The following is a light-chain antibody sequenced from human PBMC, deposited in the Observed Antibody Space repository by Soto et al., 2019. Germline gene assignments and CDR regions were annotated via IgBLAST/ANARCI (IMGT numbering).Light chain of an antibody. V-gene: IGKV1-12*01. CDR2: TVS. CDR1: QGISSW. CDR3: QQANSFRFT. Sequence: DIPMTQSPSSVSASVGDRVTITCRARQGISSWLASYQQKPGKAPKLLIDTVSSSQSGVPSRFSGSGSVTEFTLTISSLQPDAFASYYCQQANSFRFTFGGGTKVEIK. J-gene: IGKJ4*01.